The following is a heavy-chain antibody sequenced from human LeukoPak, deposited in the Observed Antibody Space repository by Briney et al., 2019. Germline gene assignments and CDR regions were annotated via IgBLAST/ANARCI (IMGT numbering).Heavy chain of an antibody. J-gene: IGHJ3*02. CDR2: IYYSGTT. D-gene: IGHD1-14*01. CDR3: ARHEWGITNAFDI. CDR1: GGSFSSSDYY. Sequence: SETLSLTCTVSGGSFSSSDYYWGWIRQPPGKGLEWIGSIYYSGTTYYNPSPKSRVTISVDTSKNQFSLKLRSVTAADTAVYYCARHEWGITNAFDIWGQGTMVTVSS. V-gene: IGHV4-39*01.